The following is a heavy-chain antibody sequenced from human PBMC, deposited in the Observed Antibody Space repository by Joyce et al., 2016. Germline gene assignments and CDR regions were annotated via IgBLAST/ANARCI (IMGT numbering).Heavy chain of an antibody. CDR2: IYSSGGT. CDR3: ARGRYSSSWYFDF. Sequence: EVQLVESGGGLIQPGGSLRLSCVASGFSVSDNYVAWVRQAPGRGLEWVSFIYSSGGTNYADSVKGRFTISRDNSKNTLYLQMNSLRVEDTAVYFCARGRYSSSWYFDFWGQGTLVSVSS. J-gene: IGHJ4*02. V-gene: IGHV3-53*01. CDR1: GFSVSDNY. D-gene: IGHD6-13*01.